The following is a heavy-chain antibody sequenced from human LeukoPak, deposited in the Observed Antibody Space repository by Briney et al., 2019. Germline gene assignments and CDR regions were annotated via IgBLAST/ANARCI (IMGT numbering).Heavy chain of an antibody. CDR2: IIPIFGTA. D-gene: IGHD3-22*01. CDR3: ARDGSPYASSGYSDY. V-gene: IGHV1-69*13. Sequence: SVKVSCKASGGTFSSYAISWVRQAPGQGLEWMGGIIPIFGTANYAQKFQGRVTITADESTSTAYMELSSLRSEDTAVYYCARDGSPYASSGYSDYWGQGTLVTVSS. J-gene: IGHJ4*02. CDR1: GGTFSSYA.